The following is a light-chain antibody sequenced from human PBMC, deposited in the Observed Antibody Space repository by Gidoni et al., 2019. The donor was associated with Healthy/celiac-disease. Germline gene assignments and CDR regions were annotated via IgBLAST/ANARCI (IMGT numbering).Light chain of an antibody. V-gene: IGLV2-14*01. J-gene: IGLJ2*01. Sequence: QSALTQPAPVSGSPGQSITISCTGTSSDVGGYKYVSWYPQHPGKAPKLMSYDVSNRPSGVSNRFSGSKSGNTASLTISGLQAEDEADYYCSSYTSSTTLEVFGGGTKLTVL. CDR3: SSYTSSTTLEV. CDR2: DVS. CDR1: SSDVGGYKY.